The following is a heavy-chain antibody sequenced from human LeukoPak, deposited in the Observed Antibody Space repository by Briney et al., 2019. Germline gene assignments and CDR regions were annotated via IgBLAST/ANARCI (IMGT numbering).Heavy chain of an antibody. J-gene: IGHJ4*02. D-gene: IGHD3-22*01. V-gene: IGHV1-18*01. Sequence: ASVKVSCKASGYTFTSYGISWVRQAPGQGLEWMGWISAYNGNTNYAQKLQGRVTMTTDTSTSTAYMELRSLRSDDTAVYYCARDEAYYDSSGYPFDYWGQGTLVTVPS. CDR1: GYTFTSYG. CDR2: ISAYNGNT. CDR3: ARDEAYYDSSGYPFDY.